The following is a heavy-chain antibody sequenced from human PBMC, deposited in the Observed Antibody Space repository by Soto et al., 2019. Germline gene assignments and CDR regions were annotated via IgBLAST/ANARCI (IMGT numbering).Heavy chain of an antibody. CDR3: ARQYYYDSSGYIRGGGYYYGMDV. Sequence: EVQLVESGGGLVKPGGSLRLSCAASGFTFSSYSMNWVRQAPGKGLEWVSSISSSSSYIYYADSVKGRFTISRDNAKNSLYLQMNSQRAEDTAVNYCARQYYYDSSGYIRGGGYYYGMDVWGQGTTVTVSS. D-gene: IGHD3-22*01. CDR1: GFTFSSYS. V-gene: IGHV3-21*01. J-gene: IGHJ6*02. CDR2: ISSSSSYI.